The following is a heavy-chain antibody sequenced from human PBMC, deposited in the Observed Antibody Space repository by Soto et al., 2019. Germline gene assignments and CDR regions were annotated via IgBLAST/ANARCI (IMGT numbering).Heavy chain of an antibody. V-gene: IGHV1-3*01. CDR2: INAGNGNT. Sequence: RASVKVSCKASGYTFSRYGKHWVRQAPGQRLEWMGWINAGNGNTKYSQKFQGRVTITRDTSANTAYMELSSLRSEDTAVYYCARGGDLGYNYYYGMDVWGQGTTVTVSS. CDR3: ARGGDLGYNYYYGMDV. D-gene: IGHD6-25*01. CDR1: GYTFSRYG. J-gene: IGHJ6*02.